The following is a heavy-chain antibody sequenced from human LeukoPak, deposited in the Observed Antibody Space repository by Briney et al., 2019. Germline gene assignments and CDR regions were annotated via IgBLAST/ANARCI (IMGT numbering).Heavy chain of an antibody. J-gene: IGHJ4*02. D-gene: IGHD3-3*01. CDR1: GFTFSSYG. V-gene: IGHV3-30*18. CDR2: ISYDGSNK. CDR3: AKDGLYDFWSGQYIRSAGYFDY. Sequence: PGRSLRLSCAASGFTFSSYGMHWVRQAPGKGLEWVAVISYDGSNKYYADSVKGRFTISRDNSKNTLYLQMNSLRAEDTAVYYCAKDGLYDFWSGQYIRSAGYFDYWGQGTLDTVSS.